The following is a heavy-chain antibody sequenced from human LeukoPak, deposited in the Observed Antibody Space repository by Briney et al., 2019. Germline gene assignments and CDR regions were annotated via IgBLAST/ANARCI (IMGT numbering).Heavy chain of an antibody. J-gene: IGHJ6*02. CDR3: ARHLRSSWNYYYYGMDV. Sequence: LETLSLTCTVSGGSISSYYWSWIRQPPGKGLEWIGYIYYSGSTNYNPSLKSRVTISVDTSKNQFSLKLSSVTAADTAVYYCARHLRSSWNYYYYGMDVWGQGTTVTVSS. CDR2: IYYSGST. D-gene: IGHD3-10*02. CDR1: GGSISSYY. V-gene: IGHV4-59*01.